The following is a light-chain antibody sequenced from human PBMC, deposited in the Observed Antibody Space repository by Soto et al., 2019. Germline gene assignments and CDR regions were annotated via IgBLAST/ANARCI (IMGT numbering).Light chain of an antibody. CDR2: ASS. CDR1: QSIGTY. V-gene: IGKV1-39*01. Sequence: IQMTQSPASLSASVGARISITCRASQSIGTYLNWYQQIPGKAPKLLIYASSTLQTGVPSRFSGCGSGTHFTLTLNRLQPEDFGTYYCQQSCNLPRTFGRGTKV. J-gene: IGKJ4*02. CDR3: QQSCNLPRT.